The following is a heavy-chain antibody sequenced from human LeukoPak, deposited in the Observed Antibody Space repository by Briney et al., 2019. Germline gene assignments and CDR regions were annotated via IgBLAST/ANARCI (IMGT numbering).Heavy chain of an antibody. Sequence: ASVKVSCKASGYTFTSYAMNWVRQAPGQGLEWMGWINTNTGNPTYAQGFTGRFVFSLDTSVSTAYLQISSLKAEDTAVYYCAREWELRTLDWFDPWGQGALVTVSS. CDR2: INTNTGNP. CDR3: AREWELRTLDWFDP. V-gene: IGHV7-4-1*02. D-gene: IGHD1-26*01. CDR1: GYTFTSYA. J-gene: IGHJ5*02.